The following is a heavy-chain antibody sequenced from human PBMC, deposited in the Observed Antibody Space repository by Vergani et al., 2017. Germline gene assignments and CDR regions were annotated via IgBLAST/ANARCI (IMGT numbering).Heavy chain of an antibody. D-gene: IGHD2-8*02. CDR2: IYGGGST. V-gene: IGHV3-53*02. Sequence: EVQLVETGGGLIQPGGSLRLSCAASGFTVSSNYMSWVRQAPGKGLEWVSVIYGGGSTYSADSVKGRFTISREHSKNPLYLQMNSLRAEDTAVYYCARASSTQYWHWFDPWGQGTLVTVSS. CDR3: ARASSTQYWHWFDP. J-gene: IGHJ5*02. CDR1: GFTVSSNY.